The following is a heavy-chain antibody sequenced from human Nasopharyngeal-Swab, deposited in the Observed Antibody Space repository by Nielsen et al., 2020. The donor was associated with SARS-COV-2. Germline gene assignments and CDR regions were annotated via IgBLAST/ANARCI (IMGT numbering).Heavy chain of an antibody. Sequence: GESLKISCAASGFTFSSNSMNWVRQAPGRGLEWASFISSSGSIIYNADSVKGRFTISRDNAKNSLYLQMNSLRAEDTAVYYCARYDDYYDSSGYAYWGQGTLVTVSS. CDR2: ISSSGSII. CDR3: ARYDDYYDSSGYAY. V-gene: IGHV3-48*04. D-gene: IGHD3-22*01. CDR1: GFTFSSNS. J-gene: IGHJ4*02.